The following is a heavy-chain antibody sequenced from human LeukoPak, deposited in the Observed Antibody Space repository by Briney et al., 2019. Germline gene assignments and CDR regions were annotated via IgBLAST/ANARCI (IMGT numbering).Heavy chain of an antibody. V-gene: IGHV4-59*01. CDR3: ARDGGNLLDY. D-gene: IGHD4-23*01. CDR1: GGSISSYY. CDR2: IYYSGST. Sequence: SETLSLTCTVSGGSISSYYWSWIRQPPGKGLEWIGYIYYSGSTNYNPSLKSRVTISVDTSKNQFSLKLSSVTAADTAVHYCARDGGNLLDYWGQGTLVTVSS. J-gene: IGHJ4*02.